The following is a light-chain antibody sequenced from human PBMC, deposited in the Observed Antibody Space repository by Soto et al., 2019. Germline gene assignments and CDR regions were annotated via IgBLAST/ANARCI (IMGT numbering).Light chain of an antibody. J-gene: IGLJ1*01. Sequence: QSVLTRPASVSGSPGQSITISCTGSSSDVGAYTSVSWYQQHPGKAPKLMIYEVSNRPSGVSRRFSGSKSGNTASLTISGLQAEDEAHYYCSSYTSDNRDYVFGTGTKVTVL. CDR3: SSYTSDNRDYV. V-gene: IGLV2-14*01. CDR2: EVS. CDR1: SSDVGAYTS.